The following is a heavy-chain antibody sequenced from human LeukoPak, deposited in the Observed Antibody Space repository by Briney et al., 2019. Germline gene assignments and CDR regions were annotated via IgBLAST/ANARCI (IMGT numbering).Heavy chain of an antibody. Sequence: GASVKVSCKASGYTFTSYYMHWVRQAPGQGLEWMGVISPSGGSTTYAQKLQGRVTMTTDTSTSTAYMELRSLRSDDTAVYYCAREVVVGVAYYMGVWGKGTTVTVSS. V-gene: IGHV1-46*01. D-gene: IGHD2-15*01. CDR2: ISPSGGST. CDR3: AREVVVGVAYYMGV. J-gene: IGHJ6*03. CDR1: GYTFTSYY.